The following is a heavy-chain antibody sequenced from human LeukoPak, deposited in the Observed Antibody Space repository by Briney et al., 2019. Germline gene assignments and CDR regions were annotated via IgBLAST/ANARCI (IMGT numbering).Heavy chain of an antibody. V-gene: IGHV4-39*07. J-gene: IGHJ4*02. Sequence: SETLSLTCTVSGGSISSSSYYWGWIRQPPGKGLEWIGSIYYSGSTYYNPSLKSRVTISVDTSKNQFSLKLSSVTAADTAVYYCARVSYYDSSGYQTPLDYWGQGTLVTVSS. D-gene: IGHD3-22*01. CDR3: ARVSYYDSSGYQTPLDY. CDR2: IYYSGST. CDR1: GGSISSSSYY.